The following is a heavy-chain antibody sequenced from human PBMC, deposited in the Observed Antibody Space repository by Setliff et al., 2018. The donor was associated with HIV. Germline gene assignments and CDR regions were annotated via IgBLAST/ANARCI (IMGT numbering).Heavy chain of an antibody. CDR1: GDSISSGSYF. D-gene: IGHD3-16*02. J-gene: IGHJ4*02. CDR2: ISTTGST. V-gene: IGHV4-61*09. CDR3: ARGRFVGFDY. Sequence: SETLSLTCTVSGDSISSGSYFWIWIRQPAGKGLEWIGHISTTGSTNYNPSLKSRVIMSVDTSRNQFSLQLKHVTAADTAVYYCARGRFVGFDYWGQGTLVTVSS.